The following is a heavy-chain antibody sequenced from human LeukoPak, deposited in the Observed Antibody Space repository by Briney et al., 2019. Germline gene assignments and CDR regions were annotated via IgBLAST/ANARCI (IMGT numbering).Heavy chain of an antibody. V-gene: IGHV4-30-4*07. CDR1: GGSISSGGYS. CDR3: ARVAPATIRFDP. J-gene: IGHJ5*02. Sequence: SQTLSLTCAVSGGSISSGGYSWSWIRQPPGKGLEWIGYIYSSGTTYCNPSLKSRVTISVDASKNQFSLKLSSVTAADTAVHYCARVAPATIRFDPWGQGTLVTVSS. D-gene: IGHD2-2*01. CDR2: IYSSGTT.